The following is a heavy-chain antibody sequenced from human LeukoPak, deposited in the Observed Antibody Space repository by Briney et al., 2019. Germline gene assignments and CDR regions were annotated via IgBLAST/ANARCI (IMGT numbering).Heavy chain of an antibody. CDR2: IRQDGSAK. Sequence: GGSLRLSCAASGFTFGSYRMTWVRQAPGKGLECVANIRQDGSAKNYVDSVKGRFTISRDNAKNSLYLQMNSLRAEDTAVYYCARDYYASGTYDYWGQGTLVTVSS. CDR1: GFTFGSYR. D-gene: IGHD3-10*01. J-gene: IGHJ4*02. CDR3: ARDYYASGTYDY. V-gene: IGHV3-7*04.